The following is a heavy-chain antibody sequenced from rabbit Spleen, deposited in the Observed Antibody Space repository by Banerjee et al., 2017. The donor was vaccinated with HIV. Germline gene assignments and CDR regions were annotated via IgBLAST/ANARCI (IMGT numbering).Heavy chain of an antibody. J-gene: IGHJ4*01. V-gene: IGHV1S40*01. CDR2: IAGSSSGFT. CDR1: GFDFSNNYW. D-gene: IGHD4-1*01. Sequence: QTLEESGGDLVKPGGSLTLTCAASGFDFSNNYWICWVRQAPGKGLEWISCIAGSSSGFTYSATWAKGRFTISKTSSTTVTLQMTSLTAADTATYFCARDLAGVIGWNFGWWGPGTLVTVS. CDR3: ARDLAGVIGWNFGW.